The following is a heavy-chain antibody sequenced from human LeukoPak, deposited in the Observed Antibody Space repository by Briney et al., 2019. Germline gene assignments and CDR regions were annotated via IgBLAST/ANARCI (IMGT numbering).Heavy chain of an antibody. J-gene: IGHJ6*03. CDR2: IYTSGST. D-gene: IGHD3-9*01. V-gene: IGHV4-61*02. CDR1: GGSISSGSYY. CDR3: ARLAVLRYFDWLERYYYMDV. Sequence: SETLSLTCTVSGGSISSGSYYWSWIRQPAGKGLEWIGRIYTSGSTNYNPSLKSRVTISVDTSKNQFSLKLSSVTAADTAVYYCARLAVLRYFDWLERYYYMDVWGKGTTVTISS.